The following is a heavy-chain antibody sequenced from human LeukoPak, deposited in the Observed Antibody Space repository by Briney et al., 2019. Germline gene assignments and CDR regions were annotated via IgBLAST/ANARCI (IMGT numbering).Heavy chain of an antibody. V-gene: IGHV1-69*06. CDR1: GGTFSSYA. CDR3: ASASRYYYDSSGYYSERG. CDR2: IIPIFGTA. Sequence: GASVKVSCKASGGTFSSYAINWVRQAPGQGLEWMGRIIPIFGTANYAQKFQGRVTITADKSTSTAYMELSSLRSEDTAVYYCASASRYYYDSSGYYSERGWGQGTLVTVSS. J-gene: IGHJ4*02. D-gene: IGHD3-22*01.